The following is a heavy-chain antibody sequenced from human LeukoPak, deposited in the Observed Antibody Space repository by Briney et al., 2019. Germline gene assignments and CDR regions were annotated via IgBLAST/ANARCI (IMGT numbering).Heavy chain of an antibody. CDR1: GFTFSSFG. D-gene: IGHD3-10*01. Sequence: PGGSLRLSCAASGFTFSSFGMNWVRQAPGKGLEWVSYISSSRSTIYYADSVNGRFIISRDNAKNSLYLQMNSLRAEDTAVYYCARESFGEHRWFDPWGQGTLVTVSS. CDR2: ISSSRSTI. V-gene: IGHV3-48*01. J-gene: IGHJ5*02. CDR3: ARESFGEHRWFDP.